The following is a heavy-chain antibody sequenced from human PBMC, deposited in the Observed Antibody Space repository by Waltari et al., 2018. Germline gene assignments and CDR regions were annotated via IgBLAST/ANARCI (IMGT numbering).Heavy chain of an antibody. V-gene: IGHV3-23*01. J-gene: IGHJ4*02. D-gene: IGHD1-26*01. CDR3: AKDRDGSSLTLYYFDH. CDR2: CSGSGDTT. Sequence: EVQLLESGGGLVQPGGSLRLSCVAYGFTFSSYGMSWVREGAGKGLEWFSSCSGSGDTTDYADSVKGRFTISRDNSKNTFYLQMNSLRVDDTAVYYCAKDRDGSSLTLYYFDHWSQGALVTVSS. CDR1: GFTFSSYG.